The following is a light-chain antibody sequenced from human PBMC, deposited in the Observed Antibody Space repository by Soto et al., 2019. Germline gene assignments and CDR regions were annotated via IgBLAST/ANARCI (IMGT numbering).Light chain of an antibody. Sequence: DIQMTQSPSSLSASVGDRVTITCRASQSISSYLNWYQQKPGKAPKLLIYAASSLQSGVPSRFSGSGSRKDFTLTISILQPEDFATYYCQQSYSTPYTFGQGTKLEIK. J-gene: IGKJ2*01. CDR3: QQSYSTPYT. CDR1: QSISSY. V-gene: IGKV1-39*01. CDR2: AAS.